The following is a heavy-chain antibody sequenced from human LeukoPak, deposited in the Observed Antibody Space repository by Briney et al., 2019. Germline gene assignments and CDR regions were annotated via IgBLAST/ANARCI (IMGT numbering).Heavy chain of an antibody. D-gene: IGHD6-13*01. J-gene: IGHJ5*02. V-gene: IGHV4-31*03. Sequence: SETLSLTCTVSGGSISSGGYYWSWIRQHPGKGLEWIGYIYYSGSTYYNPSLKSRVTISVDTSKNQFSLKLSSVTAADTAVYSCARDDWQQLGIDPWGQGNLVTVSS. CDR3: ARDDWQQLGIDP. CDR1: GGSISSGGYY. CDR2: IYYSGST.